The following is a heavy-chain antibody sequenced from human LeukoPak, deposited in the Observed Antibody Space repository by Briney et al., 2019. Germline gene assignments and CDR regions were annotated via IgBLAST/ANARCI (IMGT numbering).Heavy chain of an antibody. CDR2: INPNSGGT. V-gene: IGHV1-2*02. D-gene: IGHD3-22*01. J-gene: IGHJ4*02. CDR3: ARVTYYDEDY. Sequence: ASVKVSCKASGYTFXGXYMHWXRXXXGQGXEWMGWINPNSGGTNYAQKFQGRVTMTRDTSISTAYMELSRLRSDDTAXYYCARVTYYDEDYWGQGTLVTVSS. CDR1: GYTFXGXY.